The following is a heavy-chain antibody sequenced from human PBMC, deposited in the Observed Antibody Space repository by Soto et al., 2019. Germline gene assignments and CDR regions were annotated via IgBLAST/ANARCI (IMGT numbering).Heavy chain of an antibody. CDR2: INAGNGNT. CDR1: GYTFTSYA. V-gene: IGHV1-3*01. Sequence: GASVKVSCKASGYTFTSYAMHWVRQAPGQRLEWMGWINAGNGNTKYSQKFQGRVTITRDTSASTAYMELSSLRSEDTAVYYCARGDIVVVVAATYNWFDPWGQGTLVTVFS. J-gene: IGHJ5*02. CDR3: ARGDIVVVVAATYNWFDP. D-gene: IGHD2-15*01.